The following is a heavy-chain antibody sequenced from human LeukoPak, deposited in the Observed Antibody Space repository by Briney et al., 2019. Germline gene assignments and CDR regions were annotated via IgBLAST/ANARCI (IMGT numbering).Heavy chain of an antibody. Sequence: SETLSLTCTVSGGSISSYYWSWIRQPPGKGLEWIGYIYYSGSTNYNPSLKSRVTISVDTSKNQFSLKLSSVTAADTAVYYCARDRDYGSGSYYWFDPWGQGTLVTVSS. CDR2: IYYSGST. D-gene: IGHD3-10*01. V-gene: IGHV4-59*01. J-gene: IGHJ5*02. CDR3: ARDRDYGSGSYYWFDP. CDR1: GGSISSYY.